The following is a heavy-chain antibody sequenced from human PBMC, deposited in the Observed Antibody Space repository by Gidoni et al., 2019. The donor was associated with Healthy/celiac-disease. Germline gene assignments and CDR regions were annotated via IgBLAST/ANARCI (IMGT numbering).Heavy chain of an antibody. J-gene: IGHJ4*02. CDR3: ARGSDAGPYSSGWYFGSDYFDY. Sequence: QVQLVESGGGVVQPGRSLRLSCAASGFPFSSSAMHWVRQAPGKGLGWVAVISYDGSNKYYADSVKGRFTISRDNSKNTLYLQMNSLRAEDTAVYYCARGSDAGPYSSGWYFGSDYFDYWGQGTLVTVSS. D-gene: IGHD6-19*01. V-gene: IGHV3-30*04. CDR2: ISYDGSNK. CDR1: GFPFSSSA.